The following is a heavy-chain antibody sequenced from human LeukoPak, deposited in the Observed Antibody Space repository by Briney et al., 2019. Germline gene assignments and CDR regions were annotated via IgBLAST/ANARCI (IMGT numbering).Heavy chain of an antibody. V-gene: IGHV1-18*01. J-gene: IGHJ4*02. CDR3: ARGGNYDYRSDF. CDR2: ISAYNGDT. D-gene: IGHD5-12*01. Sequence: GASVKVSCKASGYTFTNYGITWVRQAPGQGLEWMGWISAYNGDTKYPQKFQGRVTMTTDTSTSTAYMELRSLRSDDTAVYHCARGGNYDYRSDFWGQGTLVTVSS. CDR1: GYTFTNYG.